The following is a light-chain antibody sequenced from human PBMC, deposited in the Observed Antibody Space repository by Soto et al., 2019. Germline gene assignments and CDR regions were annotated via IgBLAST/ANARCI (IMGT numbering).Light chain of an antibody. CDR3: QQSYRTPHT. Sequence: DIQMTQSPSSLSASVGDRVTITCRASQGVSGYLLWYQQRQGRAPKLLIYAASNLLSGVPSRFSGSGSGANFTLTTTSLQSEDFATYYCQQSYRTPHTFGLGTKLETK. CDR1: QGVSGY. CDR2: AAS. J-gene: IGKJ2*01. V-gene: IGKV1-39*01.